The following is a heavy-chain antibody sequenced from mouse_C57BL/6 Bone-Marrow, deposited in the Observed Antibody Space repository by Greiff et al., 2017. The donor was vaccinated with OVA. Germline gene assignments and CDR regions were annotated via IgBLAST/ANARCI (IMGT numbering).Heavy chain of an antibody. CDR3: ARGGTPPGPFDY. D-gene: IGHD2-14*01. J-gene: IGHJ2*01. CDR2: ISNGGGST. CDR1: GFTFSDYY. V-gene: IGHV5-12*01. Sequence: EVKLMESGGGLVQPGGSLKLSCAASGFTFSDYYMYWVRQTPEKRLEWVAYISNGGGSTYYPDTVKGRFTISRDNAKNTLYLQMSRLKSEDTAMDYCARGGTPPGPFDYWGQGTTLTVSS.